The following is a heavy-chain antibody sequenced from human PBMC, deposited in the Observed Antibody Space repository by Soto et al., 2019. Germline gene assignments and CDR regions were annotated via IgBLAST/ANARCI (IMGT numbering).Heavy chain of an antibody. V-gene: IGHV1-3*01. J-gene: IGHJ6*02. CDR1: GYTFTSYA. Sequence: ASVKVSCKASGYTFTSYAMHWVRQAPGQRLEWMGWINAGNGNTKYSQKFQGRVTITRDTSARTAYMELSSLRSEDTAVYYCATAVYRSGSSYYYYGMDVWGQGTTVTVSS. CDR2: INAGNGNT. CDR3: ATAVYRSGSSYYYYGMDV. D-gene: IGHD3-10*01.